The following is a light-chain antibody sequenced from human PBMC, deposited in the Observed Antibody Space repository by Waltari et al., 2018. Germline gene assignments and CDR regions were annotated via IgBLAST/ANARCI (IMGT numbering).Light chain of an antibody. J-gene: IGKJ4*01. CDR2: WAS. CDR3: QQYYSTPLT. Sequence: DMVMTQSPDSLAVSLGERATINCKSSQSVLYSSNNKNYLAWYQQKPGQPPKLLIYWASTRESGVPDRFSGSGSGTDFTLTISRLQAEDVAVYYCQQYYSTPLTFGGGTKVEIK. CDR1: QSVLYSSNNKNY. V-gene: IGKV4-1*01.